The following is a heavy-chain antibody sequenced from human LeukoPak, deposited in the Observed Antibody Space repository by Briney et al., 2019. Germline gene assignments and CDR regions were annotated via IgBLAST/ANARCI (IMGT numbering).Heavy chain of an antibody. CDR2: INHSGST. D-gene: IGHD3-3*01. Sequence: SETLSLTCAVYGESFSGYYWSWIRQPPGKGLEWIGEINHSGSTNYNPSLKSRVTISVDTSKNQFSLKLSSVTAADTAVYYCARSDFWSGYSLDYWGQGTLVTVSS. CDR1: GESFSGYY. CDR3: ARSDFWSGYSLDY. J-gene: IGHJ4*02. V-gene: IGHV4-34*01.